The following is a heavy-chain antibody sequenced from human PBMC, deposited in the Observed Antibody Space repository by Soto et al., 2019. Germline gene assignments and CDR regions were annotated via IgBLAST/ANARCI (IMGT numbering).Heavy chain of an antibody. Sequence: QVELQESGPGLVKPSQTLSLTCTVSGGSISSGGYYWSWIRQHPGKGLEWIGYIYDSGSTYYNPSLKXRVXXSXDTSKNQFSLKLSSVTAADTAVYYCASQATGWYPDYWGQGTLVTVSS. CDR3: ASQATGWYPDY. CDR2: IYDSGST. V-gene: IGHV4-31*03. CDR1: GGSISSGGYY. D-gene: IGHD6-19*01. J-gene: IGHJ4*02.